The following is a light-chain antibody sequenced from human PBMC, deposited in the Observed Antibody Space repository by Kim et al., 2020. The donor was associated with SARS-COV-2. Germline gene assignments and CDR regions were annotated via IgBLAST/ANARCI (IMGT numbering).Light chain of an antibody. CDR3: QHYNNWPPET. J-gene: IGKJ2*01. CDR1: QSVTNN. V-gene: IGKV3-15*01. CDR2: GAS. Sequence: EIVMTQSPATLSVSPGERATLSCRASQSVTNNLAWYQQKPGQAPRLLIYGASTRATGIPARFSGSGSGTEFTLIISSLQSEDFAVYYCQHYNNWPPETFGQGTKLEIK.